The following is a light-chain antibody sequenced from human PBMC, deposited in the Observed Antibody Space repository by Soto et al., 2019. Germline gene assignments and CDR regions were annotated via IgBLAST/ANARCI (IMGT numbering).Light chain of an antibody. CDR1: SDSIASKS. CDR3: KSFDNSNVI. J-gene: IGLJ2*01. V-gene: IGLV6-57*02. Sequence: NFMLTQPHSVSESPGKTVTFSCTGNSDSIASKSVQWYQQRPGSAPTTVIYEVDQRPSGVPDRFSGSIDSSSNAASLTISGLKTEDEADYYCKSFDNSNVIFGGGTQLTVL. CDR2: EVD.